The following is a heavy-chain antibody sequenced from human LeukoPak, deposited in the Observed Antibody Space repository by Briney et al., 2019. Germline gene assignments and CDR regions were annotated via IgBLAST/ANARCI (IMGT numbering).Heavy chain of an antibody. CDR3: ARAVSGSQAIDY. CDR1: GLTFSSSW. J-gene: IGHJ4*02. V-gene: IGHV3-74*01. CDR2: INSDGSNT. Sequence: TGGSLRLSCAASGLTFSSSWMYWVRQAPGKGLVWVSDINSDGSNTRYADSVRGRFTISRDNAKEMVHLQMNSLRAKDTAVYYCARAVSGSQAIDYWGQGTLVTVSS. D-gene: IGHD6-19*01.